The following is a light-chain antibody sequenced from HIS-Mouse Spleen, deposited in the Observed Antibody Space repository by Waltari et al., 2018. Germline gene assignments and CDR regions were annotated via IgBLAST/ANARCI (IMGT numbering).Light chain of an antibody. V-gene: IGLV3-21*03. Sequence: SYVLTQSPSVSVAPGKTARITCGGNNIGSKSVHWYQQKPGQAPVLVVYDDSDRPSGIPERVSGSNSGNTATLTISRVEAGDEAYYYCQVWDSSSDHVVFGGGTKLTVL. CDR3: QVWDSSSDHVV. CDR1: NIGSKS. CDR2: DDS. J-gene: IGLJ2*01.